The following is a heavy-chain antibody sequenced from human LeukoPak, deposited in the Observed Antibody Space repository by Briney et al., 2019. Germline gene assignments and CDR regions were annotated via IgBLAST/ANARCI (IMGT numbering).Heavy chain of an antibody. CDR3: ARESQWIQLWFYLGY. Sequence: PGGSLRLSCAASGFTFSSYSINWVRQAPGKGLEWISSISSSSCIYYADSVKGRFTISRDNAKNSVYLQMNSLRAEDTAVYYCARESQWIQLWFYLGYWGQGTLVTVSS. CDR1: GFTFSSYS. D-gene: IGHD5-18*01. V-gene: IGHV3-21*06. J-gene: IGHJ4*02. CDR2: ISSSSCI.